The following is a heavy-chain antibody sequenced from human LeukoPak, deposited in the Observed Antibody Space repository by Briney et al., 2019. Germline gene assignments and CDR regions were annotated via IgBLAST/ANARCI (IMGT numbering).Heavy chain of an antibody. V-gene: IGHV3-7*01. D-gene: IGHD3-10*01. CDR2: IKQDGSEK. J-gene: IGHJ6*03. Sequence: GGSLRLSCAASGFTFSSYWMSWVRQAPGKGLEWVANIKQDGSEKYYVDSVKGRFTISRDNAKNSLYLQMNSLRAEDTAVYYCARVDGSGSHYYYYYYMDVWGKGTTVTISS. CDR3: ARVDGSGSHYYYYYYMDV. CDR1: GFTFSSYW.